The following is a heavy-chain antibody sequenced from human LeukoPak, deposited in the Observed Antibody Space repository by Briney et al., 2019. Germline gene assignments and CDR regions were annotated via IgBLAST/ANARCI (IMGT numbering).Heavy chain of an antibody. CDR3: AKDVGSTIDTSGYYYRNRKGAFDI. V-gene: IGHV3-30*02. D-gene: IGHD3-22*01. J-gene: IGHJ3*02. CDR2: IRYDGSNK. Sequence: GGSLRLSCAASGFTFGSYGMHWVRQAPGKGLEWVAFIRYDGSNKYYTDSVKGRFTISRDNSKNTLYLQMNSLRAEDTAVYYCAKDVGSTIDTSGYYYRNRKGAFDIWGQGTMVTVSS. CDR1: GFTFGSYG.